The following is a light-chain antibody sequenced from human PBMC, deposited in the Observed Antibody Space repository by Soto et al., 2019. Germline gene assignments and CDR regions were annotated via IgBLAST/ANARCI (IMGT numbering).Light chain of an antibody. V-gene: IGKV1-39*01. J-gene: IGKJ4*01. CDR3: QQTYSLPLT. CDR1: QGIRNY. Sequence: DIQMTQSPSSLSASVGDRVTITCRASQGIRNYLYWYQQNPGKAPKVLIYAASRLRSGVPSRFSGSGSGTDFTLTISSLQPEDFATYYCQQTYSLPLTFCGGTRVEIK. CDR2: AAS.